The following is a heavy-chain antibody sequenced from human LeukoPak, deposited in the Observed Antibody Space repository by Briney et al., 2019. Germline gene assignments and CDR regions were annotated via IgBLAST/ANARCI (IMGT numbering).Heavy chain of an antibody. V-gene: IGHV4-34*01. CDR2: INHSGST. J-gene: IGHJ4*02. Sequence: SETLSLTCAVYGRSLSGYYWSWIRQPPGKGLEWIGEINHSGSTNYNPSLKSRVTISVDTSKNQFSLKLSSVTAADTAVYYCARRGDGYNGYYFDYWGQGTLVTVSS. CDR1: GRSLSGYY. D-gene: IGHD5-12*01. CDR3: ARRGDGYNGYYFDY.